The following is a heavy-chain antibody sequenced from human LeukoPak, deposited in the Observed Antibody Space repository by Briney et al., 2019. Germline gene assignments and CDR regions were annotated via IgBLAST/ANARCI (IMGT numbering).Heavy chain of an antibody. V-gene: IGHV4-4*07. Sequence: SETLSLTCTVSGGSISSYYWSWIRQPAGKGLEWIGRIYTSGSTYYNPSLKSRVTMSVDTSKNQFSLKLSSVTAADTAVYYCARDGGYSSSWYISWFDPWGQGTLVTASS. CDR2: IYTSGST. D-gene: IGHD6-13*01. J-gene: IGHJ5*02. CDR3: ARDGGYSSSWYISWFDP. CDR1: GGSISSYY.